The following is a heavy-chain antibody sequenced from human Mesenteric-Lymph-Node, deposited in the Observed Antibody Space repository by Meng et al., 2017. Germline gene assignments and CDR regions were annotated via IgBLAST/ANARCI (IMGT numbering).Heavy chain of an antibody. V-gene: IGHV1-8*01. CDR1: GYTFTSYD. Sequence: VQLVQSGAEVKKLGASVNVSCKASGYTFTSYDINWVRQATGQGLEWMGWMNPNSGNTGYAQKFQGRVTMTRNNPISTAYMELSSLRSEDTAVYYCAQGTYYYDVSGGTGYGLDVWGQGTTVTVSS. CDR3: AQGTYYYDVSGGTGYGLDV. CDR2: MNPNSGNT. J-gene: IGHJ6*01. D-gene: IGHD3-22*01.